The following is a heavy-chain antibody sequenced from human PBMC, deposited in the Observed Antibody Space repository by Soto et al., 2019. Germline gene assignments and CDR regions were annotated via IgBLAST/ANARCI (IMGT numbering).Heavy chain of an antibody. CDR3: ARGGGFCGGDCYKGGIDY. V-gene: IGHV3-30-3*01. D-gene: IGHD2-21*02. CDR1: GFTFSPYT. Sequence: QVQLVESGGGVVQPGRSLRLSCAASGFTFSPYTMHWVPQAPGKGRGGVAVISYDGSTEYSDSVKGRFTISRDNPKNTVYLQMNSLRPEDTAIYYCARGGGFCGGDCYKGGIDYWGQGTLVTVAS. J-gene: IGHJ4*02. CDR2: ISYDGSTE.